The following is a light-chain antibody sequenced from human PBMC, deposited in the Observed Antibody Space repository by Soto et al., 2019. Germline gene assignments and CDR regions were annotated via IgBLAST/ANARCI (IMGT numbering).Light chain of an antibody. V-gene: IGLV2-8*01. CDR2: EVT. J-gene: IGLJ3*02. CDR3: SSYAGSNNLL. CDR1: SGDVGGYNY. Sequence: QSALTQPPSASGSPGQSVTISCTGTSGDVGGYNYVSWYHQHPGKAPKLMIYEVTQRPSGVPDRFSGSKSGNTASLTVSGLQAEDEADYYCSSYAGSNNLLFGGGTKLTVL.